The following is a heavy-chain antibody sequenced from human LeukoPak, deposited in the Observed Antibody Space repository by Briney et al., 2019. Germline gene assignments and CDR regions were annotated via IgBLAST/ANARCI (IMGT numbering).Heavy chain of an antibody. CDR3: ARGRGDYFDTSGYFFGY. V-gene: IGHV4-4*07. CDR1: GGSISTYY. D-gene: IGHD3-22*01. Sequence: SETLSLTCTVSGGSISTYYWSWIRQPAGKGLEWIGRIYTSESTNYIPSLKSRVTMSLDKSKNQFSLKLTSVTAADTAVYYCARGRGDYFDTSGYFFGYWGQGTLVTVSS. J-gene: IGHJ4*02. CDR2: IYTSEST.